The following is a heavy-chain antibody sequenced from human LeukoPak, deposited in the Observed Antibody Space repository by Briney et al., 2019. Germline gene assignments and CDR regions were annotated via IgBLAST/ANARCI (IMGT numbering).Heavy chain of an antibody. CDR1: GFTFSSDG. V-gene: IGHV3-48*01. J-gene: IGHJ4*02. CDR3: ARRGDSPMIGDY. CDR2: LSNTNSI. D-gene: IGHD2-21*01. Sequence: GGPLRLSCAASGFTFSSDGMNWVRQAPGKGLEWLSYLSNTNSIHYADSVKGRFTISRDNAKNSLYLQMDGLRAEDTAVYYCARRGDSPMIGDYWGQGTLVTVSS.